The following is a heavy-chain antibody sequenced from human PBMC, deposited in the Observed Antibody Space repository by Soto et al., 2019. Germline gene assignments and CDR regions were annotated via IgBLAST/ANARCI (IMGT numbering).Heavy chain of an antibody. V-gene: IGHV4-59*06. CDR1: GGSISSYY. CDR3: ARGPSAAAPLSDWYFDL. J-gene: IGHJ2*01. Sequence: SETLSLTCTVSGGSISSYYWRWIRQPAGTGLEWIGYIYTSGSTYYNPPLKSRVTISVDTSKNQFSLKLSSVTAADTAVYYCARGPSAAAPLSDWYFDLWGRGTLVTVSS. CDR2: IYTSGST. D-gene: IGHD2-2*01.